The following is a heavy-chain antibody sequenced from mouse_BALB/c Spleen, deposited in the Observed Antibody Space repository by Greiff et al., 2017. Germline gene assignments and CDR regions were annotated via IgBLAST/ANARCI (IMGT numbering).Heavy chain of an antibody. CDR1: GYSITSDYA. D-gene: IGHD2-2*01. J-gene: IGHJ1*01. Sequence: EVQLQESGPGLVKPSQSLSLTCTVTGYSITSDYAWNWIRQFPGNKLEWMGYISYSGSTSYNPSLKSRISITRDTSKNQFFLQLNSVTTEDTATYYCAREGYDVYWYFDVWGAGTTVTVSS. CDR2: ISYSGST. V-gene: IGHV3-2*02. CDR3: AREGYDVYWYFDV.